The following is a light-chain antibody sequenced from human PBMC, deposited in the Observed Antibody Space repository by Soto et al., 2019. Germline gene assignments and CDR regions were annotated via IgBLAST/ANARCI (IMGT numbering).Light chain of an antibody. Sequence: QSALTQPASVSGSPGQSITISCTGTSSDVGGYISVSWYQQHPGKAPKLMVFDVNNRPSGVSNRFSGSKSGNTASLTISHLQAEDDADYYCVSYTASASYVFGTGTKLTVL. CDR2: DVN. V-gene: IGLV2-14*01. CDR1: SSDVGGYIS. CDR3: VSYTASASYV. J-gene: IGLJ1*01.